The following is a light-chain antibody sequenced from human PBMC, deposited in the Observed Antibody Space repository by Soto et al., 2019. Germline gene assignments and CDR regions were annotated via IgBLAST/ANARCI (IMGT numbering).Light chain of an antibody. V-gene: IGKV1-5*01. Sequence: DIQMTQSHSTLSASVGDRVTITCRASQSISSWLAWYQQKPGKAPKLLIYDASSLESGVPSRFSGSGSGTEFTLTISSLQPDDFATYYCQQYNSYSWTFGQGTRWIS. CDR2: DAS. CDR1: QSISSW. CDR3: QQYNSYSWT. J-gene: IGKJ1*01.